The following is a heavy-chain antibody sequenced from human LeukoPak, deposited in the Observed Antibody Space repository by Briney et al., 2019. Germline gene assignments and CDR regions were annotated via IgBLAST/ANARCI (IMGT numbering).Heavy chain of an antibody. J-gene: IGHJ6*02. CDR3: ARVRKHGSYYYYGMDV. D-gene: IGHD1-14*01. CDR1: GGSFSGYY. Sequence: SETLSLTCAVYGGSFSGYYWSWIRQPPGKGLEWIGEINHSGSTNYNPSLKSRVTISVDTSKNQFSLKLSSVTAADTAVYYCARVRKHGSYYYYGMDVWGQGTTVTVSS. V-gene: IGHV4-34*01. CDR2: INHSGST.